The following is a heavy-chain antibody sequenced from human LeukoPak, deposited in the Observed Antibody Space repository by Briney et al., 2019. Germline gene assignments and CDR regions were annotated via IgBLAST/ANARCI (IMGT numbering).Heavy chain of an antibody. J-gene: IGHJ6*03. CDR3: ARDGLRGYSYGYSYYYYYYYMDV. D-gene: IGHD5-18*01. Sequence: SETLSLTCTVSGYSISSSYYWGWIRQPPGKGLEWIGSIYYSGSTYYNPSLKSRVTISVDTSKNQFSLKLSSVTAADTAVYYCARDGLRGYSYGYSYYYYYYYMDVWGKGTTVTVSS. CDR1: GYSISSSYY. CDR2: IYYSGST. V-gene: IGHV4-38-2*02.